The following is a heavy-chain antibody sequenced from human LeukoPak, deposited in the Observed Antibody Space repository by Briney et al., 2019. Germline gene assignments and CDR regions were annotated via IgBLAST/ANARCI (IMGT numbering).Heavy chain of an antibody. CDR3: ARGLDVERSSAWSWGPKKFYYNVMDV. V-gene: IGHV1-8*01. CDR1: GCTFTSSN. Sequence: AAVRVSCKVSGCTFTSSNINWVRQAPGQGLEWMGWMNPSSGNTAYAQRFQGRVTMTRDTSTNTAFLQLTSLRSEDTAVYYCARGLDVERSSAWSWGPKKFYYNVMDVWGQGTTVTVSS. D-gene: IGHD3-9*01. CDR2: MNPSSGNT. J-gene: IGHJ6*02.